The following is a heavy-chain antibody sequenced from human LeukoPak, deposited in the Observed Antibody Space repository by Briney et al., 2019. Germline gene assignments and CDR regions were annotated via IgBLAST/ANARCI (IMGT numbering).Heavy chain of an antibody. Sequence: GASVKVSCKASGYFFTNYGISWVRQAPGQGLEWMGWSSAYNGDTNYAQKFQGRVTMTTDTSTRTAYMEPRRLRFDDTAVYFCARVNTGFSYANHWGQGTLVTVSS. CDR2: SSAYNGDT. CDR3: ARVNTGFSYANH. V-gene: IGHV1-18*01. D-gene: IGHD5-18*01. J-gene: IGHJ5*02. CDR1: GYFFTNYG.